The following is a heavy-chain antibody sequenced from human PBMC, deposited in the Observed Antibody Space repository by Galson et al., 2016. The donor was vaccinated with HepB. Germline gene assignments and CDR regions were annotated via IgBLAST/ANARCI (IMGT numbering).Heavy chain of an antibody. J-gene: IGHJ2*01. CDR1: GYTFTKYV. V-gene: IGHV1-3*01. CDR2: INAGNGNT. Sequence: SVKVSCKASGYTFTKYVMHWVRQAPGQRLEWMGWINAGNGNTKYSQKFRGRVSLTRDTSASIAYMELSSLRSEDTAVYYCARDDWYFDLWGRGTLVTVSS. CDR3: ARDDWYFDL.